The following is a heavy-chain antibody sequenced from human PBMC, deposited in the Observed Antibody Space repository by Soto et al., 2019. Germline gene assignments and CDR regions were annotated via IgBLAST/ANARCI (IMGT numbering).Heavy chain of an antibody. Sequence: EVQLVESGGGLVQPGRSLRLSCAASGFTFDDYAMHWVRQAPGKGLEWVSGISWNSGSIGYADSVKCRFTISRDNAKNSRYVQMNSLRAEDTALYYCAKGLWDDYYYDGMDVWGQGTTVTVSS. D-gene: IGHD3-10*01. V-gene: IGHV3-9*01. CDR3: AKGLWDDYYYDGMDV. CDR2: ISWNSGSI. CDR1: GFTFDDYA. J-gene: IGHJ6*02.